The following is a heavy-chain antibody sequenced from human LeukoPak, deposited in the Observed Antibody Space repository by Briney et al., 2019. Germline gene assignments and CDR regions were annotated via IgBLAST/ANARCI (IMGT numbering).Heavy chain of an antibody. CDR1: GFTFSSYW. J-gene: IGHJ3*02. CDR2: IKQEGSEK. D-gene: IGHD6-19*01. CDR3: ARGPGYSSGWYSDPDAFDI. Sequence: GGSLRLSCAASGFTFSSYWMSWVRQAPGKGLEWVANIKQEGSEKYYVDSVKGRFTISRDNAKNSLYLQMNSLRAEDTAVYYCARGPGYSSGWYSDPDAFDIWGQGTMVTVSS. V-gene: IGHV3-7*01.